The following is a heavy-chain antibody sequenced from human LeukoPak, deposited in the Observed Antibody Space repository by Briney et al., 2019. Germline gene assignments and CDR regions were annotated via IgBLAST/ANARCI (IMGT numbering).Heavy chain of an antibody. CDR1: GHTFTSYY. CDR2: INPSGGST. CDR3: ARGLQIGFLEY. D-gene: IGHD4-11*01. V-gene: IGHV1-46*01. J-gene: IGHJ4*02. Sequence: ASVKVSCKASGHTFTSYYMHWVRQAPGQGLEWMGIINPSGGSTSYAQKFQGRVTMTRDMSTSTAYMEVRSLTSADTAVYYCARGLQIGFLEYWGQGTLVTVSS.